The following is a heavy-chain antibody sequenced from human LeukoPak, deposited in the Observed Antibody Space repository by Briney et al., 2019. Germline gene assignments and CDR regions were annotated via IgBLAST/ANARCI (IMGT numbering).Heavy chain of an antibody. J-gene: IGHJ6*02. D-gene: IGHD3-22*01. CDR1: GFTFSSYS. CDR2: ISSSSSYI. V-gene: IGHV3-21*01. Sequence: PGGSLRLSCAASGFTFSSYSMNWVRQAPGKGLEWVSSISSSSSYIYYADSVKGRFTISRDNAKNSLYLQMNSLRAEDTAVYYCARAPPGSSGYYSYYYYYYGMDVWGQGTLVTVSS. CDR3: ARAPPGSSGYYSYYYYYYGMDV.